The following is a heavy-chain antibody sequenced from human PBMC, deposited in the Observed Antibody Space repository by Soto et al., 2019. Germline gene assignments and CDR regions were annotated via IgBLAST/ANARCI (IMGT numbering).Heavy chain of an antibody. V-gene: IGHV4-39*01. CDR3: ARRVIAAAGDSYYFYMDV. CDR2: IYYSGST. CDR1: GGSISSSSHY. Sequence: SETLSLTCSVSGGSISSSSHYWGWIRQPPGKGLEWIGSIYYSGSTYYNPSLKSRVTISVDTSKNQFSLKLSSVTAADTAVYYCARRVIAAAGDSYYFYMDVWGKGTTVTVSS. D-gene: IGHD6-13*01. J-gene: IGHJ6*03.